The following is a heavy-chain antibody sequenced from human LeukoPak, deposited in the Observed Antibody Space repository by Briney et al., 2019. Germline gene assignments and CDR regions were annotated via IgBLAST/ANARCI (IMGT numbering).Heavy chain of an antibody. D-gene: IGHD6-13*01. CDR1: GFTFSSYS. J-gene: IGHJ6*03. Sequence: PGGSLRLSCAASGFTFSSYSMNWVRQAPGKGLEWVSSISSSSSYIYYADSVKGRFTTSRDNAKNSLYLQMNSLRAEDTAVYYCASARAGIAANYMDVWGKGTTVTVSS. CDR3: ASARAGIAANYMDV. CDR2: ISSSSSYI. V-gene: IGHV3-21*01.